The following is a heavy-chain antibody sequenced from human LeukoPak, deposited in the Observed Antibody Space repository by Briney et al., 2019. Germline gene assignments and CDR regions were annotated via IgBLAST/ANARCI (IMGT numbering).Heavy chain of an antibody. CDR3: ARLGNYHDF. D-gene: IGHD1-26*01. CDR1: GASISNYY. Sequence: SETLSLTCTVSGASISNYYWSWIRQTPEKGLEWMGHIHSSGGSSYYPSLKSRLTLSIDMSRNQLSLKLPSVTAADTAVYFCARLGNYHDFWGQGALVTVSS. CDR2: IHSSGGS. V-gene: IGHV4-4*09. J-gene: IGHJ4*02.